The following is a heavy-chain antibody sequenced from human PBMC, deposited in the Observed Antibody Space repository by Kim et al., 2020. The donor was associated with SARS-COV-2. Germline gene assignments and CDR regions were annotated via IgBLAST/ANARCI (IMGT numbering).Heavy chain of an antibody. CDR3: ARVDSSSWDTTTDYFDY. D-gene: IGHD6-13*01. Sequence: GGSLRLSCAASGFTFSSYAMHWVRQAPGKGLEWVAVISYDGSNKYYADSVKGRFTISRDNSKNTLYLQMNSLRAEDTAVYYCARVDSSSWDTTTDYFDY. J-gene: IGHJ4*01. CDR1: GFTFSSYA. CDR2: ISYDGSNK. V-gene: IGHV3-30*04.